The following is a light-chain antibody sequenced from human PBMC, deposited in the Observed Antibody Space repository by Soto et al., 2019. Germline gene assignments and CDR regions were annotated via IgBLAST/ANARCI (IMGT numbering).Light chain of an antibody. CDR2: GAS. CDR1: QSVSSSY. CDR3: LQYGSSPRT. J-gene: IGKJ1*01. Sequence: EIVLTQSPGTLSLSPGERATLSCRASQSVSSSYLAWYQQKPGQAPRLLIYGASSRATGIPDRFSGSGSGTAFTLTISRLEPEDLAVFYCLQYGSSPRTFGHGTKVEIK. V-gene: IGKV3-20*01.